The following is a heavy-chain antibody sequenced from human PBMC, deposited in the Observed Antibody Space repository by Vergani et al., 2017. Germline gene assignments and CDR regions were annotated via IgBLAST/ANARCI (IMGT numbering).Heavy chain of an antibody. Sequence: EVQLVQSGAEVKKPGASLKISCKGSGYSFTSYWIGWVRQMPGKGLEWMGIIYPADSDTRYSPSFQGQVTLAADKSISTAYLQWRSLKASDTAMYYCARGWLAMGKGFDYWGQGTLVTVSS. V-gene: IGHV5-51*01. D-gene: IGHD5-18*01. CDR2: IYPADSDT. J-gene: IGHJ4*02. CDR1: GYSFTSYW. CDR3: ARGWLAMGKGFDY.